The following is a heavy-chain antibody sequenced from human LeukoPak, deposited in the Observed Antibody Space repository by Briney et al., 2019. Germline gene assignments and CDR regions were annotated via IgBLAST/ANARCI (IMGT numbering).Heavy chain of an antibody. D-gene: IGHD6-19*01. CDR2: IYYSGST. Sequence: SETLSLTCTVSGGSISSYYWSWIRQPPGKGLEWIGYIYYSGSTNYNPSLKSRVTISVDTSKSQFSLKLSSVTAADTAVYYCARHSSAHNWFDPWGQGTLVTVSS. CDR3: ARHSSAHNWFDP. J-gene: IGHJ5*02. V-gene: IGHV4-59*01. CDR1: GGSISSYY.